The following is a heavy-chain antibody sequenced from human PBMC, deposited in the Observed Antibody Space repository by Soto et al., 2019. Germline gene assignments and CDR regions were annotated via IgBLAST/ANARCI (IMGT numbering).Heavy chain of an antibody. Sequence: EVQLVESGGGLVQPGGSLRLSCAASGFTFNNYWMTWVRQAPGKGLEWVANMKQDGSETYYVDSVKGRFTISRDNAKNSLYLQMNSLRAEDTAVYYCARPLTTGWALLISAYWGQGTLVTVSS. CDR3: ARPLTTGWALLISAY. V-gene: IGHV3-7*01. CDR2: MKQDGSET. D-gene: IGHD1-26*01. J-gene: IGHJ4*02. CDR1: GFTFNNYW.